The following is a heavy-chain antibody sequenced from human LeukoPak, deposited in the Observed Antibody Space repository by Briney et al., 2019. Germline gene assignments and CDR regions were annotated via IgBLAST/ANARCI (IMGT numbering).Heavy chain of an antibody. CDR3: AREYILTAYYGDY. D-gene: IGHD3-9*01. V-gene: IGHV1-2*02. J-gene: IGHJ4*02. Sequence: ASVKVSCKASGFTFNVYNIHWVRQAPGQGLEWMGWINPKSGGANYAQKFQGRVTMTWDTSISTAYMELSRLRSDDTAVYYCAREYILTAYYGDYWGQETLVTVSS. CDR2: INPKSGGA. CDR1: GFTFNVYN.